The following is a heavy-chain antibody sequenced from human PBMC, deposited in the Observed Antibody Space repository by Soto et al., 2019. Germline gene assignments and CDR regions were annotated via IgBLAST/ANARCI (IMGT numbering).Heavy chain of an antibody. CDR2: IGGSGGST. Sequence: GGSLRLSCAAYGFTFSSYAMSWVRQAPGKGLEWVSAIGGSGGSTYYADSVKGRLTISRDNSKNTLFLQMNSLRAEDTAVYYCAKDPYYYDTSEMDVWGQGTTVTVSS. V-gene: IGHV3-23*01. CDR3: AKDPYYYDTSEMDV. J-gene: IGHJ6*02. D-gene: IGHD3-22*01. CDR1: GFTFSSYA.